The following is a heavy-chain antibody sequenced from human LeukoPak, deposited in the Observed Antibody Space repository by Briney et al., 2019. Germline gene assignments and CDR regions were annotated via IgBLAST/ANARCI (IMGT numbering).Heavy chain of an antibody. D-gene: IGHD3-3*01. CDR1: GLTFSSFW. J-gene: IGHJ4*02. CDR3: TRVSGGYDLSDY. V-gene: IGHV3-7*03. CDR2: IRKDGSLQ. Sequence: GGSLRLSCAASGLTFSSFWMSWVRQAPGKGLEWVANIRKDGSLQYYVDSVEGRFTISRDNAKNSLYLQMNSLRADDTAVYYCTRVSGGYDLSDYWGQGTLVTVSS.